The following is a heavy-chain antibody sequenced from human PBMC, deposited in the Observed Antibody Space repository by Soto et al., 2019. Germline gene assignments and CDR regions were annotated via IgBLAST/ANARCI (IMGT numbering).Heavy chain of an antibody. D-gene: IGHD3-22*01. CDR1: GFTFSSYA. Sequence: PGGSLRLSCAASGFTFSSYAMSWARQAPGKGLEWVSAISGSGGSTYYADSVKGRFAISRDNSKNTLYLQMNSLRAEDTAVYYCAKPGRGYYYDSSGSLFFDYWGQGTLVTVSS. CDR2: ISGSGGST. J-gene: IGHJ4*02. V-gene: IGHV3-23*01. CDR3: AKPGRGYYYDSSGSLFFDY.